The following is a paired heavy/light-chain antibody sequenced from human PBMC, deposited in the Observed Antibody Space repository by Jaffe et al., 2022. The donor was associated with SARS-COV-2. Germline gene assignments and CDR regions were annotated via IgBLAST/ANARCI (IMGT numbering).Light chain of an antibody. CDR2: GAS. CDR1: QSVSSSY. J-gene: IGKJ3*01. Sequence: EIVLTQSPGTLSLSPGERATLSCRASQSVSSSYLAWYQQKPGQAPRLLIYGASSRATGIPDRFSGSGSGTDFTLTISRLEPEDFAVYYCQQYGSSPGAFGPGTKVDIK. V-gene: IGKV3-20*01. CDR3: QQYGSSPGA.
Heavy chain of an antibody. J-gene: IGHJ3*02. CDR1: GYTFTSYG. Sequence: QVQLVQSGAEVKKPGASVKVSCKASGYTFTSYGISWVRQAPGQGLEWMGWISAYNGNTNYAQKLQGRVTMTTDTSTSTAYMELRSLRSDDTAVYYCARGGSYYYDSSGYYYGHAFDIWGQGTMVTVSS. CDR3: ARGGSYYYDSSGYYYGHAFDI. CDR2: ISAYNGNT. D-gene: IGHD3-22*01. V-gene: IGHV1-18*01.